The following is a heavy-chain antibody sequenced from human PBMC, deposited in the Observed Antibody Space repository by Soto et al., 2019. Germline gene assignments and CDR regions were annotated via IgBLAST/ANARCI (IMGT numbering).Heavy chain of an antibody. D-gene: IGHD3-10*01. J-gene: IGHJ4*02. CDR1: GFTFSSYA. Sequence: EVQLLESGGGLVQPGGSLRLSCAASGFTFSSYAMNWVRQAPGKGLEWVSAISASDISTYYADSAKGRFTISRDNSKNTLYLQLNSLRAEDTAEYYCAKAGDHSYFHHWGQGTLVTVSS. CDR2: ISASDIST. V-gene: IGHV3-23*01. CDR3: AKAGDHSYFHH.